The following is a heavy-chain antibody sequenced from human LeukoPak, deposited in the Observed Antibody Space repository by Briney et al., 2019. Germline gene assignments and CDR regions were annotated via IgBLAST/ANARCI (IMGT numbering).Heavy chain of an antibody. CDR1: GDSIITYY. Sequence: SVPLSLTCTVSGDSIITYYWSWIRQPPGKGLEWIGYINYVVGTNYNPSLKNRVSISADISKTQFILRLRSVTAADTAVYFCARGVTAPASSWGQGTLV. J-gene: IGHJ5*02. D-gene: IGHD6-13*01. V-gene: IGHV4-59*07. CDR2: INYVVGT. CDR3: ARGVTAPASS.